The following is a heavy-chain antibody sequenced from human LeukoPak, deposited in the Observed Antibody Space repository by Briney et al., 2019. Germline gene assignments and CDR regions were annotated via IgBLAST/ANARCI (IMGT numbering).Heavy chain of an antibody. J-gene: IGHJ4*02. D-gene: IGHD3-22*01. CDR3: AKRRYDSSGHFDS. V-gene: IGHV3-23*01. Sequence: PPGGSLRLSCAASGFTFSSYWMSWVRQAPGKGLEWVSAISGSGSYTDYADSVKGRFTISKDISKNTLYMRMSSLRAEDTAVYFCAKRRYDSSGHFDSWGQGTLVTVSS. CDR2: ISGSGSYT. CDR1: GFTFSSYW.